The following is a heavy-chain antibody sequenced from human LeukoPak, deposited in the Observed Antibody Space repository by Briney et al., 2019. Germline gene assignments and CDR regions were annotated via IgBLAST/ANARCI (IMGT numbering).Heavy chain of an antibody. V-gene: IGHV3-23*01. CDR3: AKDLDGYNY. CDR1: GFTFSSYG. D-gene: IGHD5-24*01. Sequence: GGTLRLSCGASGFTFSSYGMSWVRQAPGKGLEWVSAISGSGGSTYYADSVKGRFTISRDNSKNTLYLQMNSLRAEDTAVYYCAKDLDGYNYWGQGTLVTVSS. J-gene: IGHJ4*02. CDR2: ISGSGGST.